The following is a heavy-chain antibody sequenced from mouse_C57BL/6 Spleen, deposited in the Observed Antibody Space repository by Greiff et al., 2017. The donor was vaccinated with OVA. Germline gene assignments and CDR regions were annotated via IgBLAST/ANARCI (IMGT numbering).Heavy chain of an antibody. CDR3: TRGDYGSDFDY. CDR2: ISSGGDYI. D-gene: IGHD1-1*01. Sequence: EVKLQESGEGLVKPGGSLKLSCAASGFTFSSYAMSWVRQTPEKRLEWVAYISSGGDYIYYADTVKGRFTISRDNARNTLYLQMSSLKSEDTAMYYCTRGDYGSDFDYWGQGTTLTVSS. V-gene: IGHV5-9-1*02. J-gene: IGHJ2*01. CDR1: GFTFSSYA.